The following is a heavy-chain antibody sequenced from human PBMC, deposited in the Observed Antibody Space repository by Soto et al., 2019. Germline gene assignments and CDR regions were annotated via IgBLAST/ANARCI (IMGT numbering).Heavy chain of an antibody. CDR1: GGYINNYY. CDR2: SYYSGAT. Sequence: QLQLQESGPGLVKPSETLSLTCTVSGGYINNYYWSWVRQPPGKETEWIAYSYYSGATNYNPSRQSGITMSVDTSKNQLARNLSSGTTADSAGYYCARQEPGGYFTHWGRGTMGTGSS. J-gene: IGHJ3*01. CDR3: ARQEPGGYFTH. D-gene: IGHD1-26*01. V-gene: IGHV4-59*08.